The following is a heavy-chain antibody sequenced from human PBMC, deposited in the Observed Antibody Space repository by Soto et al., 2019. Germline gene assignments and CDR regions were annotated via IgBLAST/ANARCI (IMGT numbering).Heavy chain of an antibody. Sequence: GGSLRLSCAASGFTFSNYAMTWVRQAPGKGLQWVSTVSGSGGDSYYADSVKGRFTISSDNSKTTLYLQMNSLRAEDTAVYYCARGLRIYYDRSGLHYWGQGTLVTVSS. CDR1: GFTFSNYA. D-gene: IGHD3-22*01. CDR2: VSGSGGDS. CDR3: ARGLRIYYDRSGLHY. V-gene: IGHV3-23*01. J-gene: IGHJ4*02.